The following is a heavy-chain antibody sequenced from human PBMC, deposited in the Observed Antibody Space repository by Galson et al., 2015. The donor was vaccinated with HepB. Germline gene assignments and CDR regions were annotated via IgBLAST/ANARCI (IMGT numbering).Heavy chain of an antibody. Sequence: SLRLSCAASGFTFSSYAMHWVRQAPGKGLEWVAVISYDGSNKYYADSVKGRFTISRDNSKNTLYLQMNSLRAEDTAVYYCARDKYQLPMGPDYWGQGTLVTVSS. CDR3: ARDKYQLPMGPDY. CDR2: ISYDGSNK. D-gene: IGHD2-2*01. J-gene: IGHJ4*02. CDR1: GFTFSSYA. V-gene: IGHV3-30-3*01.